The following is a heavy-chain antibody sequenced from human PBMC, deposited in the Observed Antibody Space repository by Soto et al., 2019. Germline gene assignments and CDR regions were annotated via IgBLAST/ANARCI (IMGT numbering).Heavy chain of an antibody. CDR3: ARCLHCSNGGRFDP. Sequence: QVQLQESGPGLVTPSGTLSLTCSVSGLSISSHSWWPWVRQAPGKGLEWIGELYPSGGAAYNPSLQNRATISVDYSQNHLSLPLTSVTAADTAVYYCARCLHCSNGGRFDPWGQGALVTVSS. J-gene: IGHJ5*02. CDR1: GLSISSHSW. V-gene: IGHV4-4*02. D-gene: IGHD2-8*01. CDR2: LYPSGGA.